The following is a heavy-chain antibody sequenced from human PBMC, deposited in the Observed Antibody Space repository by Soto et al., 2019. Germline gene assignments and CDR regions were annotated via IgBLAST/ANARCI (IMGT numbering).Heavy chain of an antibody. J-gene: IGHJ6*02. Sequence: QVQLVQSGAEVKMPGSSVRVSCKASGGSFSKYGISWVRQAPGQGLEWMGGIIPMFGIGNYAEKLLGRLPITADESTSTSHMELSTLRSEDTAVYFCARGYRENDFSAMDVWGQGTTVTVSS. CDR1: GGSFSKYG. CDR3: ARGYRENDFSAMDV. CDR2: IIPMFGIG. D-gene: IGHD1-1*01. V-gene: IGHV1-69*01.